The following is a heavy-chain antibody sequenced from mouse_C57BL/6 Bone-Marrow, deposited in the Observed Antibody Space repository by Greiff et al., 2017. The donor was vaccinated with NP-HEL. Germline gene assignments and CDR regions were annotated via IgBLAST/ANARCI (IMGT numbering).Heavy chain of an antibody. V-gene: IGHV8-8*01. J-gene: IGHJ2*01. D-gene: IGHD1-1*01. Sequence: QVTLKVCGPGILQPSQTLSLTCSFSGFSLNTFGMGVSWIRQPSGKGLEWLAHIWWDDDKYYNPALKSRLTISKDTSKNQVFLKIDNVDTADTATYYCARILLRDFDYWGQGTTLTVSS. CDR1: GFSLNTFGMG. CDR3: ARILLRDFDY. CDR2: IWWDDDK.